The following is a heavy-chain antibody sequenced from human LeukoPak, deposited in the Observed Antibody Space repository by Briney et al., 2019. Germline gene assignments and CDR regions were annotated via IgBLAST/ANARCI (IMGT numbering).Heavy chain of an antibody. D-gene: IGHD3-22*01. CDR1: GFTSSSYE. CDR3: ARDFYDTSGYYYDY. Sequence: GGSLRLSCAASGFTSSSYEMNWVRQAPGKGLEWVSYISGTGSYKYYADSVKGRFTISRDNAKNSLYLQMNSLRAEDTAVYYCARDFYDTSGYYYDYWGQGTLVTVSS. J-gene: IGHJ4*02. V-gene: IGHV3-21*05. CDR2: ISGTGSYK.